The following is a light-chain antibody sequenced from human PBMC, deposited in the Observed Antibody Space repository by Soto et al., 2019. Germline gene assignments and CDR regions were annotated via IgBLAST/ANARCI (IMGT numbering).Light chain of an antibody. J-gene: IGLJ2*01. Sequence: QSALTQPASVSGSPGQSITISCTGTSRDVGGYSYVSWYQQHPGKAPKLMIYDVNNRPSGVSDRFSGYKSGNTASLTISGLQAEDESDYYCSSFTSYSTLVFGGGTKLTVL. CDR2: DVN. CDR3: SSFTSYSTLV. CDR1: SRDVGGYSY. V-gene: IGLV2-14*03.